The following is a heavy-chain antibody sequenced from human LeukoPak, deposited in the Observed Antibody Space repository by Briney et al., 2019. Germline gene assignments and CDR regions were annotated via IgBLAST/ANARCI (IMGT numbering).Heavy chain of an antibody. V-gene: IGHV4-39*02. CDR1: GGSISSNSYY. D-gene: IGHD3-22*01. J-gene: IGHJ1*01. CDR2: IYYSGRT. Sequence: SETLSLTCTVSGGSISSNSYYWGWLRQPPGKGREWLGDIYYSGRTYYNLSLRNRVSISLDTSKNRFSLTLTSVTAADTAVYYCARRRYYDSTGFFDWGRGSLVIVSS. CDR3: ARRRYYDSTGFFD.